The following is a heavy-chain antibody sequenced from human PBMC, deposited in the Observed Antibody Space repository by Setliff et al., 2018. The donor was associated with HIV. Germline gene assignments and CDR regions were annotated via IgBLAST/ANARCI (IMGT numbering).Heavy chain of an antibody. J-gene: IGHJ4*02. V-gene: IGHV4-59*11. Sequence: LSLTCTVSDGSISSHYWTWIRQPPGKGLEWIGYIHYNGRTNYNPSLKSRVTMSVDSSKNQFSLSLSSVTAADTAVYYCARLPDISSWPFDYWAQGTLVTVLL. CDR3: ARLPDISSWPFDY. CDR1: DGSISSHY. D-gene: IGHD6-13*01. CDR2: IHYNGRT.